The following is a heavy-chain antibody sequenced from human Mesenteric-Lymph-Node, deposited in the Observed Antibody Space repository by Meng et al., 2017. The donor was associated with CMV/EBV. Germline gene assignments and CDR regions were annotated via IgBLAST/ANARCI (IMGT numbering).Heavy chain of an antibody. CDR1: GFTFSNFA. D-gene: IGHD6-13*01. CDR2: IYAGLSST. J-gene: IGHJ6*02. V-gene: IGHV3-23*03. Sequence: GESLKISCAASGFTFSNFAMNWVRQAPGKGLEWVSIIYAGLSSTYYADSVKGRFTISRDDSKNTLYLLMNSLRAEDTAVYYCAKELVAAALWGMDVWSQGTTVTVSS. CDR3: AKELVAAALWGMDV.